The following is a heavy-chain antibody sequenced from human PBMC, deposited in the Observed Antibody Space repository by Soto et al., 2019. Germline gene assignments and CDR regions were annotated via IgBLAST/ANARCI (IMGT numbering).Heavy chain of an antibody. Sequence: SETLSLTCTVSGGSISSYYWSWIRQPPGKGLEWIGYIYYSGSTNYNPSLKSRVTISVDTSKNQFSLKLSSVTAADTAVYYCVRKLAAAAGWFDPWGQGTLVTVSS. CDR3: VRKLAAAAGWFDP. V-gene: IGHV4-59*08. CDR1: GGSISSYY. CDR2: IYYSGST. J-gene: IGHJ5*02. D-gene: IGHD6-13*01.